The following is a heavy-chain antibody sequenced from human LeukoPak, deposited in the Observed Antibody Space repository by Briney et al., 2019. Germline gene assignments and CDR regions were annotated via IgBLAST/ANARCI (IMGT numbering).Heavy chain of an antibody. Sequence: PSETLSLTCTVSGGSISSGSYYWSWIRQPAGKGLEWIGEIYHSGSTNYNPSLKSRVTISVDKSKNQFSLKLSSVTAADTAVYYCARVETAMEAFDIWGQGTMVTVSS. D-gene: IGHD5-18*01. V-gene: IGHV4-61*10. CDR1: GGSISSGSYY. CDR3: ARVETAMEAFDI. J-gene: IGHJ3*02. CDR2: IYHSGST.